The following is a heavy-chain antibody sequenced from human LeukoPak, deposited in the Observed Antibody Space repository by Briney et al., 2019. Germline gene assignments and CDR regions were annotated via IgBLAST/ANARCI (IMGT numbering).Heavy chain of an antibody. J-gene: IGHJ3*02. D-gene: IGHD4-11*01. Sequence: GGSLRLSCAASGFTFSSYGMHWVRQAPGKGLEWVAVISYDGSNKYYADSVKGRFTISRDNSKNTLYLQMNSLRAEDTAVYYCARDSPLTKAFDIWGQGTMVTVSS. CDR2: ISYDGSNK. CDR3: ARDSPLTKAFDI. V-gene: IGHV3-30*03. CDR1: GFTFSSYG.